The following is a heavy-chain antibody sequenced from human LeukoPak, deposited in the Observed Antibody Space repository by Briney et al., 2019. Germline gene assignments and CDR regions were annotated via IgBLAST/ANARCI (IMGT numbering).Heavy chain of an antibody. V-gene: IGHV4-61*02. CDR3: ARYSGTGYGMYYFDY. J-gene: IGHJ4*02. Sequence: SETLSLTCSVSGVSITSSTYLWSWIRQPAGKALEWIGRMDFSGSTNYNPSLRSRVTLSLDTSKNQFSLKLSSVTAADTAVHYCARYSGTGYGMYYFDYWGQGTLVTVSS. CDR1: GVSITSSTYL. CDR2: MDFSGST. D-gene: IGHD1-1*01.